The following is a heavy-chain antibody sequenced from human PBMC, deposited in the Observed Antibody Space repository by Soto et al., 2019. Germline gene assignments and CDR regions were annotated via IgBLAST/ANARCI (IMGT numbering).Heavy chain of an antibody. D-gene: IGHD2-15*01. J-gene: IGHJ4*02. CDR3: ARSCSGGSCHSAY. Sequence: ASVKVSCKASGYTFSNYGINWVRQAPGQGLEWMGWISPFTGDTHYTQSLQGRVTMTADTSTSTAYMELRSLRSADTAVYYCARSCSGGSCHSAYWGQGTLVTVSS. CDR1: GYTFSNYG. CDR2: ISPFTGDT. V-gene: IGHV1-18*04.